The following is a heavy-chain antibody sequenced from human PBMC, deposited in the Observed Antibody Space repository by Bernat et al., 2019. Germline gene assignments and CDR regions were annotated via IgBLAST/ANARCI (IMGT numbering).Heavy chain of an antibody. CDR2: IYYSGST. CDR1: GGSISSSSYY. D-gene: IGHD2-15*01. CDR3: ARGPYCSGGSCSDY. V-gene: IGHV4-39*01. Sequence: QLELQESGPGLVKPSETLSLTYTVSGGSISSSSYYWGWIRQPPGKGLEWIGSIYYSGSTYYNPSLKSRVTISVDTSKNQFSLKLSSVTAADTAVYYCARGPYCSGGSCSDYWGQGTLVTVSS. J-gene: IGHJ4*02.